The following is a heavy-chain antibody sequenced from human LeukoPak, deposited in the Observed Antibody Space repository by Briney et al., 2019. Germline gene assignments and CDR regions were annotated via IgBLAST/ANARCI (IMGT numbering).Heavy chain of an antibody. V-gene: IGHV6-1*01. Sequence: HTLSLTCAISGDSVPTNSVTWNWISQSPSRVLEWLGTTYCRCKRYNDYAISVQSRITISPDTSKNQFSLQLNSVTPEDTAVYYCGRDPDAGTTMGHMDVWGKGTTVTVSS. D-gene: IGHD1-1*01. CDR1: GDSVPTNSVT. CDR2: TYCRCKRYN. CDR3: GRDPDAGTTMGHMDV. J-gene: IGHJ6*03.